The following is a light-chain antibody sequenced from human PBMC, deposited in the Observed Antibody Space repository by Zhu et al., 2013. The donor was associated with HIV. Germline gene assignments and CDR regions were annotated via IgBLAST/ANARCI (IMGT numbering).Light chain of an antibody. CDR2: DAS. J-gene: IGKJ4*01. Sequence: IVLTQSPVILSLSPGERATLSCRASQAIGTYLAWYQQKPGQAPRLLIYDASNRATGIPARFSGSGSGTDFTLTISSLASEDFAIYYCQHRSSWSLTFGGGTKVEIK. CDR1: QAIGTY. CDR3: QHRSSWSLT. V-gene: IGKV3-11*01.